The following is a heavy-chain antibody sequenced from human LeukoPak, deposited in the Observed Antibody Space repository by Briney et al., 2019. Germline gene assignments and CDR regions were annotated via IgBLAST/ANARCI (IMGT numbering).Heavy chain of an antibody. V-gene: IGHV1-2*06. Sequence: GASVKVSCKASGYTFTGYYMHWMRQAPGQGLEWMGRINPNSGGTNYAQKFQGRVTMTRDTSISTAYMELSRLRSDDTAVYYCARGTNTYYYDSSGYIWGQGTLVTVSS. J-gene: IGHJ4*02. CDR3: ARGTNTYYYDSSGYI. D-gene: IGHD3-22*01. CDR2: INPNSGGT. CDR1: GYTFTGYY.